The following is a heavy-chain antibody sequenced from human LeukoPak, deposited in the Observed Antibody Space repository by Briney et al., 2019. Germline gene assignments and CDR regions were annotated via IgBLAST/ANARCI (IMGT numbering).Heavy chain of an antibody. J-gene: IGHJ4*02. CDR3: AKDILAARLYYFDY. V-gene: IGHV3-9*01. D-gene: IGHD6-6*01. CDR1: GFTFDDYA. CDR2: ISWNSGSI. Sequence: GRSLRLSCAASGFTFDDYAMPWVRQAPGKGLEWVSGISWNSGSIGYADSVKGRFTISRDNAKNSLYLQMNSLRAEDTALYYCAKDILAARLYYFDYWGQGTLVTVSS.